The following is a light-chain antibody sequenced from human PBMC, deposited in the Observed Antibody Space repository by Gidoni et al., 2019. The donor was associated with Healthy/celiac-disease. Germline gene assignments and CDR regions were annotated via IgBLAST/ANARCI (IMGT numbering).Light chain of an antibody. J-gene: IGLJ2*01. Sequence: QSVLTQPPSVSGAPGQRVTISCTGSSSNIGAGYDLHWYQQLPGTAPKLLIYGNSNRPSGVPDRFSGSKSGTSASLAITGLQAEDEADYYCQSYDSSLSGSGVFGGGTKL. CDR2: GNS. CDR3: QSYDSSLSGSGV. V-gene: IGLV1-40*01. CDR1: SSNIGAGYD.